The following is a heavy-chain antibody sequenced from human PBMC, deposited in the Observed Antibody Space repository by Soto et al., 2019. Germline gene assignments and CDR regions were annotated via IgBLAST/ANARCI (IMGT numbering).Heavy chain of an antibody. J-gene: IGHJ6*02. V-gene: IGHV4-39*01. Sequence: QLQLQESGPGLVKPSETLSLTCTVSGGSISSSSYYWGWIRQPPGKGLEWIGSIYYSGSTYYNPSLKSRVNISVDTSKNQFSLKLSSVTAADTAVYYCARPPIIGGYSGYGSGMDVWGQGTTVTVSS. CDR2: IYYSGST. D-gene: IGHD5-12*01. CDR3: ARPPIIGGYSGYGSGMDV. CDR1: GGSISSSSYY.